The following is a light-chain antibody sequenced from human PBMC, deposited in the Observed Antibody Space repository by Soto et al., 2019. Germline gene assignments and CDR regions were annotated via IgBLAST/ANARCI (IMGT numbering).Light chain of an antibody. CDR2: GAS. CDR1: QSVGGN. J-gene: IGKJ1*01. Sequence: IVMTQSPATLSVSPGGRATLSCRASQSVGGNLAWYQQKPGQAPRVLIYGASTRATGVPARFSGRGSGTEFTLTISSLQSVDLAAYYCQQYHNWPPGTFGQGTKVEI. CDR3: QQYHNWPPGT. V-gene: IGKV3-15*01.